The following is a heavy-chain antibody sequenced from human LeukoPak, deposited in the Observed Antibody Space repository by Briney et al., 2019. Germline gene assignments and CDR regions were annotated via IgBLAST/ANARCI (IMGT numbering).Heavy chain of an antibody. CDR3: ARDEITTVTTYYYYYMDV. CDR1: GFTFSSYA. Sequence: GGSLRLSCAASGFTFSSYAMHWVRQAPGKGLEWVAVISYDGSNKYYADSVKGRFTISRDNSKNTLYLQINSLRAEDTAVYYCARDEITTVTTYYYYYMDVWGKGTTVTVSS. D-gene: IGHD4-11*01. CDR2: ISYDGSNK. J-gene: IGHJ6*03. V-gene: IGHV3-30*01.